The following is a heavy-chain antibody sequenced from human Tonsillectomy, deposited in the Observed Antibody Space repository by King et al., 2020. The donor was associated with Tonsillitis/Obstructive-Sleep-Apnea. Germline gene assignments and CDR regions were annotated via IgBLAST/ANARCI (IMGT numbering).Heavy chain of an antibody. V-gene: IGHV1-69*09. CDR1: GGTFNSYG. Sequence: QLVQSGAEVKKPGSSVKVSCKASGGTFNSYGITWVRQAPGQGLEWMGRIIPMIGITNYAQKLQDRVTITADKSTSTAYMELNSLRSEDTAVYYCARDQEYCSTSRCYKPFDYWGQGTPVTVSS. CDR2: IIPMIGIT. D-gene: IGHD2-2*02. J-gene: IGHJ4*02. CDR3: ARDQEYCSTSRCYKPFDY.